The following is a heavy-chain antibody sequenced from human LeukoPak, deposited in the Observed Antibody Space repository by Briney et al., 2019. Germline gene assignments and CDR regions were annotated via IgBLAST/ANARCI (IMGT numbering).Heavy chain of an antibody. CDR2: ISASGST. CDR1: DDSISSGSYY. CDR3: AREQRWLQSLDY. Sequence: SETLSLTCTVSDDSISSGSYYWCWIRQPAGKGLEWIGRISASGSTDYNPSLKSRVTISVNTSKNQFSLKLSSVTATDTAVYYCAREQRWLQSLDYWGQGTLVTVSS. D-gene: IGHD5-24*01. V-gene: IGHV4-61*02. J-gene: IGHJ4*02.